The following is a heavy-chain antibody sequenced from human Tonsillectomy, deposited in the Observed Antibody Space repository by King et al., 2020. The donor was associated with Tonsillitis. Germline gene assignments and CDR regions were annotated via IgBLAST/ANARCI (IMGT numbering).Heavy chain of an antibody. CDR3: ARIPHYYGSGSYYFAFDI. V-gene: IGHV2-26*01. D-gene: IGHD3-10*01. Sequence: QVTLKESGPVLVKPTETLTLTCTVSVFSLTDARVGVSWIRQPPGKALEWLAHIFSNDEKFYRTSLKSRLSISKDTSKSQVVLTMTNMDPVDTATFYCARIPHYYGSGSYYFAFDIWGQGTMVTVSS. CDR1: VFSLTDARVG. CDR2: IFSNDEK. J-gene: IGHJ3*02.